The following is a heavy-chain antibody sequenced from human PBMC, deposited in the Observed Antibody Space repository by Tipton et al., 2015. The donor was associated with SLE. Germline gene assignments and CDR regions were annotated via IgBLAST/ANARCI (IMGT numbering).Heavy chain of an antibody. V-gene: IGHV4-59*11. D-gene: IGHD4-17*01. CDR1: GGSISSHY. J-gene: IGHJ3*02. CDR3: ARVPYYDYGDEMYAFDI. Sequence: TLSLTCTVSGGSISSHYWSWIRQPPGKGLEWFGYIYYSGSTNYNPSLKSRVTISVDTSKNQFSLKLSSVTAADTAVYYCARVPYYDYGDEMYAFDIWGQGTMVTVSS. CDR2: IYYSGST.